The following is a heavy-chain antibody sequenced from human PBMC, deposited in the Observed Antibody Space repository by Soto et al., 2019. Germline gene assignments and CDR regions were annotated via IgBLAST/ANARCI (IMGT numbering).Heavy chain of an antibody. J-gene: IGHJ6*02. CDR2: INHSGST. CDR3: ARVSGIYYYGMDV. D-gene: IGHD3-10*01. CDR1: GGSFSGYY. V-gene: IGHV4-34*01. Sequence: QVQLQQWGAGLLKPSATLPLTCAVFGGSFSGYYWSWIRQPPGKGLEWIGEINHSGSTNYNPSLKRRDTISVDTSKNQFSLKLSSVTAADTAVYYCARVSGIYYYGMDVWGQGTTVTVSS.